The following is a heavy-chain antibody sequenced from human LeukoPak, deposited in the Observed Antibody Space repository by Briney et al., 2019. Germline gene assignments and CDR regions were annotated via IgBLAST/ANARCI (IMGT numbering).Heavy chain of an antibody. CDR2: IYYSGST. CDR1: GGSISSYY. Sequence: SETLSLTCTVSGGSISSYYWSWIRQPPGKGLEWIGHIYYSGSTNYNPSLKSRVTISVDTSKNQFSLKLSSVTAADTAVYYCARYSSGWYEDYWGQGTLVTVSS. V-gene: IGHV4-59*01. J-gene: IGHJ4*02. CDR3: ARYSSGWYEDY. D-gene: IGHD6-19*01.